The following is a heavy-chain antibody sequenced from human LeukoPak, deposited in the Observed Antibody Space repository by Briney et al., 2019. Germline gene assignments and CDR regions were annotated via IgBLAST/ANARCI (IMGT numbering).Heavy chain of an antibody. CDR3: ARGLGSSIAAAGSAFDI. J-gene: IGHJ3*02. CDR2: IGTAGDT. CDR1: GFTFSSYD. V-gene: IGHV3-13*01. Sequence: GGSLRLSCAAPGFTFSSYDMHWVRQATGKGLEWVSAIGTAGDTYYPGSVKGRFTVSRENAKNSLYLQMNSLRAGDTAVYYCARGLGSSIAAAGSAFDIWGQGTMVTVSS. D-gene: IGHD6-13*01.